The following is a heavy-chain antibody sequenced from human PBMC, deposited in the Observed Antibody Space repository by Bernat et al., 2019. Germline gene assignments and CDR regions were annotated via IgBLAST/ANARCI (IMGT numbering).Heavy chain of an antibody. Sequence: QLQLHESGPGLVKPSETLSLTCAVSGGSISSSSYYWGWIRQPPGKGLEWIGSIYYSGSTYYNASLKSRVTISVDTSKTQFSLKLSSVTAADTAVYYCARQRSSSWYSPFEYWGQGTLVTVSS. J-gene: IGHJ4*02. V-gene: IGHV4-39*01. CDR2: IYYSGST. CDR3: ARQRSSSWYSPFEY. CDR1: GGSISSSSYY. D-gene: IGHD6-13*01.